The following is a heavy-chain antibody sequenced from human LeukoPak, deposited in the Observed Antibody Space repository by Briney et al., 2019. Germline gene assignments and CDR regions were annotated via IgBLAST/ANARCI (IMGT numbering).Heavy chain of an antibody. CDR1: GFTFSSYE. V-gene: IGHV3-48*03. J-gene: IGHJ3*02. CDR3: ARAKAFDI. CDR2: INSRGSTI. Sequence: GGSLRLSCAASGFTFSSYEMNWVRQAPGKGLEWVSFINSRGSTIYYVDSVKGRFTISRDNAKNSLYLQMNSLRAEDTALYYCARAKAFDIWGQGTMVTVSS.